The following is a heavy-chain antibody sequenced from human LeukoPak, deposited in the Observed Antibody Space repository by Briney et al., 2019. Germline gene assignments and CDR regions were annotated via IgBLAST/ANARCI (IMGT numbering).Heavy chain of an antibody. CDR1: GFSFSNNYY. CDR3: ARDGGYSGYEYYYYYYMDV. V-gene: IGHV4-4*07. D-gene: IGHD5-12*01. CDR2: IYTSGST. J-gene: IGHJ6*03. Sequence: SETLSLTCTVSGFSFSNNYYWSWIRQPAGKGLEWIGRIYTSGSTNYNPSLKSRVTMSVDTSKNQFSLKLSSVTAADTAVYYCARDGGYSGYEYYYYYYMDVWGKGTTVTVSS.